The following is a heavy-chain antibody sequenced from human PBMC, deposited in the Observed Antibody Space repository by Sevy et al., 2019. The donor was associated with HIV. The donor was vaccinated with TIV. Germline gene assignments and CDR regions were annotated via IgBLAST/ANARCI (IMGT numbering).Heavy chain of an antibody. D-gene: IGHD6-19*01. CDR1: EFTFSSYG. V-gene: IGHV3-30*18. J-gene: IGHJ6*02. Sequence: GGSLRLSCAASEFTFSSYGMHWVRQAPGKGLEWVAVISYDGSNKYYADSVKGRFTISRDNSKNTLYLQMNSLRAEDTAVYYCAKASGWHYYYYYGMDVWGQGTTVTVSS. CDR2: ISYDGSNK. CDR3: AKASGWHYYYYYGMDV.